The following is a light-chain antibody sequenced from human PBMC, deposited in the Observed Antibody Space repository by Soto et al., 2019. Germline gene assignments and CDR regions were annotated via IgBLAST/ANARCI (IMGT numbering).Light chain of an antibody. V-gene: IGKV3-15*01. CDR1: QSISTN. CDR3: QQYNPWPPWT. J-gene: IGKJ1*01. Sequence: EIVMTQSPATLSVSPGERATLSCRASQSISTNLAWYQQKPGQAPRLLIYDASSRATGIPATFSGSGSGTEFTLTISSLQSADFAVYYCQQYNPWPPWTFGQGTKVEIK. CDR2: DAS.